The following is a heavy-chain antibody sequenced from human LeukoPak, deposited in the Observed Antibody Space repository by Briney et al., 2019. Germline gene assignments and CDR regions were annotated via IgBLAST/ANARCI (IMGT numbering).Heavy chain of an antibody. J-gene: IGHJ6*04. D-gene: IGHD3-9*01. CDR3: ARERGPYDILTGYGMDV. V-gene: IGHV4-59*01. Sequence: SETLSLTCTVSGGSISSYYWSWIRQPPGKGLEWIGYIYYSGSTNYNPSLKSRVTISVDTSKNQFSLKLSSVTAADTAVYYCARERGPYDILTGYGMDVWGKATTVTVSS. CDR1: GGSISSYY. CDR2: IYYSGST.